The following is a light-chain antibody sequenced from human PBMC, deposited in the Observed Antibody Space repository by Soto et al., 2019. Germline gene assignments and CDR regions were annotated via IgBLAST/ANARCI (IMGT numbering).Light chain of an antibody. J-gene: IGKJ2*01. CDR2: GAS. CDR1: QSVSSSY. V-gene: IGKV3-20*01. Sequence: EIVLTQSPCTLSLSPGERATLSCMASQSVSSSYLAWYQQKPGQAPRLLIYGASSRATGIPDRFSGSGSGTDFTLTISRLEPEDFAVFYCQQYGSSHQTFGQGTPLQ. CDR3: QQYGSSHQT.